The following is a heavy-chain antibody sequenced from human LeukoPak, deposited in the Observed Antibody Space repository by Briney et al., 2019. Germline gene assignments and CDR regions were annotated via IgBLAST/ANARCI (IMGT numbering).Heavy chain of an antibody. J-gene: IGHJ4*02. CDR3: AREQRNYYFDY. V-gene: IGHV4-59*01. CDR1: GGSISSYY. CDR2: IYYSGST. D-gene: IGHD4-11*01. Sequence: SETLSLTCTVSGGSISSYYWSWIRQPPGKGLEWIGYIYYSGSTNYNPSLKSRVTISVDTSKDQFSLKLSSVTAADTAVYYCAREQRNYYFDYWGQGTLVTVSS.